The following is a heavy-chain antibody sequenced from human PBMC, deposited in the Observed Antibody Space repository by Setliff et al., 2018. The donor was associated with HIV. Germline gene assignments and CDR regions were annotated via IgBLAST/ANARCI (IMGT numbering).Heavy chain of an antibody. CDR1: GFTFSSYK. V-gene: IGHV3-48*03. CDR2: IGRSGRNI. CDR3: AKDGVGATFYYYYYYMDV. J-gene: IGHJ6*03. D-gene: IGHD1-26*01. Sequence: GGSLRLSCEASGFTFSSYKMNWVRQAPGKGLEWVSYIGRSGRNIHYADSVRGRFTISRDNSNNSLYLQMNSLRAEDTAVYYCAKDGVGATFYYYYYYMDVWGKGTTVTVSS.